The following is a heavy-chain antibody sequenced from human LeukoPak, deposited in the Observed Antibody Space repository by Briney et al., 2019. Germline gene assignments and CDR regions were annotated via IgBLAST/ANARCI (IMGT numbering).Heavy chain of an antibody. CDR1: GFTFSSYS. D-gene: IGHD5-18*01. Sequence: GGSLRLSCAASGFTFSSYSMNWVRQAPGKGLEWVANIKKDGTEKYYVDSVKGRFIISRDNAKNSLYLQMNSLRAEDTAVYYCARDLQLFYFGPATAPFDYWGQGTLVTVSS. J-gene: IGHJ4*02. CDR2: IKKDGTEK. CDR3: ARDLQLFYFGPATAPFDY. V-gene: IGHV3-7*01.